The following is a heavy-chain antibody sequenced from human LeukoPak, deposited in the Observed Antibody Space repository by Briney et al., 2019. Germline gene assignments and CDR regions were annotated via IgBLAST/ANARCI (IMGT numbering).Heavy chain of an antibody. V-gene: IGHV4-39*01. CDR2: IYYSGST. CDR1: GGSISSSSYY. Sequence: SETLSLTCTVSGGSISSSSYYWGWIRQPPGKGLEWIGSIYYSGSTYYNPSLKSRVSISVHTSKNQFSLKLRSVTAADTAVYYCARPVPSRLGWFDPWGQGTLVTVSS. CDR3: ARPVPSRLGWFDP. D-gene: IGHD1-1*01. J-gene: IGHJ5*02.